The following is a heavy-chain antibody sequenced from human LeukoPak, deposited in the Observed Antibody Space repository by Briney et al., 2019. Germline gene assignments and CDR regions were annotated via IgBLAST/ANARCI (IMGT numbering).Heavy chain of an antibody. CDR2: INHSGST. D-gene: IGHD3-10*01. CDR1: GGSFSGYY. V-gene: IGHV4-34*01. CDR3: ARAGLLVRGVTLRYFDL. J-gene: IGHJ2*01. Sequence: SETLSLTCAVYGGSFSGYYWSWIRQPPGKGLEWIGEINHSGSTNYNPSLKSRVTISVDTPKNQFSLKLSSVTAADTAVYYCARAGLLVRGVTLRYFDLWGRGTLVTVSS.